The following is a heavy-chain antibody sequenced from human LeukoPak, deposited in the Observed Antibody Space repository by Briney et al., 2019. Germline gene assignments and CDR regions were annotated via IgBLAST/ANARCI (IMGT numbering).Heavy chain of an antibody. D-gene: IGHD2-2*02. Sequence: SETLSLTCTVSGGSISSYYWSWIRQPPGKGLEWIGYIYYSGSTNYNPSLKSRATISVDTSKNQFSLKLSSVTAADTAVYYCARDRCSSTSCYIGDYYYCYMDVWGKGTTVTVSS. CDR3: ARDRCSSTSCYIGDYYYCYMDV. CDR2: IYYSGST. V-gene: IGHV4-59*01. CDR1: GGSISSYY. J-gene: IGHJ6*03.